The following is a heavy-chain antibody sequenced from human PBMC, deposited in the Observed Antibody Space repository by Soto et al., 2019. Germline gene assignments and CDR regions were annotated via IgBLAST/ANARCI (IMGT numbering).Heavy chain of an antibody. J-gene: IGHJ4*02. CDR1: GFTFSIND. D-gene: IGHD1-7*01. V-gene: IGHV3-30*18. Sequence: LRLSCAASGFTFSINDMHWVRQAPGRGLEWVAVISNDGNSKYYADSVKGRFTLSRDNSKNMVYLQMDSLRVEDTAVYFCAKDHQTYNWDYLFDSWGPGTLVTVSS. CDR3: AKDHQTYNWDYLFDS. CDR2: ISNDGNSK.